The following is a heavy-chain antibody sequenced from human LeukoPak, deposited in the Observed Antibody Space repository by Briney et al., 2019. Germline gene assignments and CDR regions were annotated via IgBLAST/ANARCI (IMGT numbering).Heavy chain of an antibody. CDR3: ARDGATGEFDY. D-gene: IGHD7-27*01. Sequence: SQTLSLTCTVSGGSISSGDYYWSWIRQPPGKGLKWIGYIYYSGSTNYNPSLKSRVTISVDTSKNQFSLKLSSVTAADTAVYYCARDGATGEFDYWGQGTLVTVSS. V-gene: IGHV4-30-4*01. J-gene: IGHJ4*02. CDR2: IYYSGST. CDR1: GGSISSGDYY.